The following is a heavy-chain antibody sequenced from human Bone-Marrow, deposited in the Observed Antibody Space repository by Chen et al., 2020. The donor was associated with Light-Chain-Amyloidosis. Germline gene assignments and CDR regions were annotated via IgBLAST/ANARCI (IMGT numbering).Heavy chain of an antibody. CDR3: ATSNTISFEY. J-gene: IGHJ4*02. Sequence: QVQVVQSGAEVRKPGASVKVSCKVSGYTLSDVSMHWVRQAPGKGLEWMGGFNPEEGEIIYAQKFQGRVALTEDTSTDTAYMEMTSLRSDDTAMYYCATSNTISFEYWGQGTLFTVSS. V-gene: IGHV1-24*01. CDR1: GYTLSDVS. CDR2: FNPEEGEI. D-gene: IGHD3-9*01.